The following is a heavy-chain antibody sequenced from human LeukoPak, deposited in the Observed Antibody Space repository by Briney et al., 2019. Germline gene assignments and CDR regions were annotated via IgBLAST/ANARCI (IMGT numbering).Heavy chain of an antibody. CDR1: VGSTSSVNSY. J-gene: IGHJ6*03. D-gene: IGHD5-24*01. Sequence: SQTLSLTRTVSVGSTSSVNSYWSWIRQPAGKGLEWIGRIYTSGSTTYIHSLKSRVTISVVTSKNQFSLKLSSVTAADTAVYYCARSRDGYGPKDYYYYMDVWGKGTTVTVS. CDR2: IYTSGST. CDR3: ARSRDGYGPKDYYYYMDV. V-gene: IGHV4-61*02.